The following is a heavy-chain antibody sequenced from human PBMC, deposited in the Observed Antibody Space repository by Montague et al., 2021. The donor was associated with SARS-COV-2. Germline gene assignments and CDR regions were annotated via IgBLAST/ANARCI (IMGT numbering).Heavy chain of an antibody. CDR2: IYYSGST. J-gene: IGHJ4*02. Sequence: SETRSLTCTVSGGSISSYYWNWIRQSPGKGLEWIGYIYYSGSTNYNPSLKSRVTISVDTSKKQFSLQLSSVTAADTAVYYCARTRGYDPLFDFWGQGTLVTVSS. CDR3: ARTRGYDPLFDF. V-gene: IGHV4-59*01. CDR1: GGSISSYY. D-gene: IGHD5-12*01.